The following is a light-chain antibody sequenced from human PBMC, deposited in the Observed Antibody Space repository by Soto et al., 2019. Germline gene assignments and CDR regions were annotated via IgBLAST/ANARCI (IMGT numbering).Light chain of an antibody. CDR2: DAS. Sequence: EIVLTQSPATLSLSPGERATLSCRASQSVSSYLSWYQQKPGQAPRLLIYDASNRATGVPARFSGSGSGADFTLTISSLEHEDFAVYDCQQRSNWPLTFGRRTPVDIK. CDR3: QQRSNWPLT. CDR1: QSVSSY. J-gene: IGKJ4*01. V-gene: IGKV3-11*01.